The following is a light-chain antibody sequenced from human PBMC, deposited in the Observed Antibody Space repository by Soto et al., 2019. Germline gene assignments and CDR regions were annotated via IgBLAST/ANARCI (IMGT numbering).Light chain of an antibody. CDR2: EVS. J-gene: IGLJ1*01. V-gene: IGLV2-8*01. Sequence: QSALTQPPSASGSPXXSVTISCTGTSSDVGGYNYVSWYQQHPGKAPKLMIYEVSKRPSGVPDRFSGSKSGNTASLTVSGLQAEDEADYYCSSYAGSNNRYVFGTGTKV. CDR3: SSYAGSNNRYV. CDR1: SSDVGGYNY.